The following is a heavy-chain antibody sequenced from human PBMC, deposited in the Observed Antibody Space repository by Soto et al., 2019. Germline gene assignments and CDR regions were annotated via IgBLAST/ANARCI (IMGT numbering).Heavy chain of an antibody. Sequence: EVQLVESGGGLVKPGGSLRLSCAASGFTFSSYSKNWVRQAAGKGLEWVSSISSSSSYIYYADSVKGRFTISRDNAKNSLYLQMNSLRAEDTAVYYCARAPYYYHSTVYYGYWGQGTLVIVSS. V-gene: IGHV3-21*01. CDR2: ISSSSSYI. D-gene: IGHD3-22*01. CDR3: ARAPYYYHSTVYYGY. J-gene: IGHJ4*02. CDR1: GFTFSSYS.